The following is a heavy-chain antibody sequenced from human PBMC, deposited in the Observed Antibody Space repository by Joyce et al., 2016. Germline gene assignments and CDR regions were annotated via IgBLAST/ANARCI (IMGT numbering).Heavy chain of an antibody. CDR3: ARWGRQLGDYYNGLDV. D-gene: IGHD6-6*01. CDR1: GGSVSDLY. V-gene: IGHV4-4*07. J-gene: IGHJ6*02. CDR2: IYISGST. Sequence: QVQLQESGPGLVKSSETLSLTCTVSGGSVSDLYWSWIRQPAGKGLEWIGRIYISGSTHYNPSLRSRVTMSVDTSKNQFSLKLSSVTAADTAVYYCARWGRQLGDYYNGLDVWGQGTTVTVSS.